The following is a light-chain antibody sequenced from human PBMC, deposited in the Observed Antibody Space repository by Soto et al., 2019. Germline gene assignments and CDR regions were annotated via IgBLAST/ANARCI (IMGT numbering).Light chain of an antibody. Sequence: SYELTQPPSVSVAPGRTATITWGRNNIGSKRVHCYHQKPGQAPLLGVYSDDDRPPGNPGRFSGTNSGSTSTLTISRDEAGDEADYYCQVWDSSSDHYVFGTGTKVTVL. J-gene: IGLJ1*01. CDR3: QVWDSSSDHYV. V-gene: IGLV3-21*02. CDR1: NIGSKR. CDR2: SDD.